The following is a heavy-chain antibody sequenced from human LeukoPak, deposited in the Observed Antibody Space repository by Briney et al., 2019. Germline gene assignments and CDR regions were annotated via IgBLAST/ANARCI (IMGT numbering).Heavy chain of an antibody. CDR1: GGSISSYY. CDR2: IYYGGST. Sequence: SETLSLTCTVSGGSISSYYWSWIRQPPGKGLEWIGDIYYGGSTNYNPSLKGRVTISVDTSKNQFSLRLSSVTAADTAVYYSARLASGSYGPLTPFDYWGQGTLVTVSS. V-gene: IGHV4-59*08. D-gene: IGHD1-26*01. CDR3: ARLASGSYGPLTPFDY. J-gene: IGHJ4*02.